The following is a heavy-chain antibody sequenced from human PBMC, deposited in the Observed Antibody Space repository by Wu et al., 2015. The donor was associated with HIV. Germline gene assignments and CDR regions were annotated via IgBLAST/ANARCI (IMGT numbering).Heavy chain of an antibody. J-gene: IGHJ6*02. D-gene: IGHD2-2*01. CDR1: GGTFSSYA. Sequence: QVQLVQSGAEMKKPGSSVKVSCKASGGTFSSYAISWVRQAPGQGLEWMGRIIPIFGTANYAQKFQGRVTITADESTTTAYMELSSLRSEDTAVYYCARGSCATSCYDDYYYYGMDVWGQGTTVTVSS. CDR3: ARGSCATSCYDDYYYYGMDV. CDR2: IIPIFGTA. V-gene: IGHV1-69*13.